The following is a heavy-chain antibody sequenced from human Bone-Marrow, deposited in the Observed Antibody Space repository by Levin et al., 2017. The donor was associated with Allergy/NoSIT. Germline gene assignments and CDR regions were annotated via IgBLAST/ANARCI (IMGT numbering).Heavy chain of an antibody. Sequence: SVKVSCKTSGGTFSGYAINWVRQAPGQGLEWMGGIIPISGTVNYAQRFQGRVTFSADESTTTAYMELSSPRPEDTAVYYCARDRTRSYYGSGSYFDYWGQGTLVTVSS. D-gene: IGHD3-10*01. CDR2: IIPISGTV. CDR1: GGTFSGYA. V-gene: IGHV1-69*13. J-gene: IGHJ5*01. CDR3: ARDRTRSYYGSGSYFDY.